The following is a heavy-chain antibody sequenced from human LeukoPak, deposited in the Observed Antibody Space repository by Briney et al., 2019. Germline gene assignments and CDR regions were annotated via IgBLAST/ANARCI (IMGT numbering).Heavy chain of an antibody. D-gene: IGHD3-22*01. CDR1: GFAFSSYP. V-gene: IGHV3-64*01. CDR2: ISSNGDST. J-gene: IGHJ4*02. Sequence: GGSLRLSCAASGFAFSSYPMHWVRQAPGKGLEYVSAISSNGDSTYYANSVKGRFAISRDNSKNTLYLQMGSLRAEDMAVYYCARAYYDSGGYYYDYWGQGTLVTVSS. CDR3: ARAYYDSGGYYYDY.